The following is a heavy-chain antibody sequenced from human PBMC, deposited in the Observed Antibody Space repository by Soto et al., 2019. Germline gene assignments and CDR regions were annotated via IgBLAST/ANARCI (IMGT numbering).Heavy chain of an antibody. J-gene: IGHJ5*02. CDR2: INPNSGGT. V-gene: IGHV1-2*02. CDR1: GYGKDGNY. D-gene: IGHD2-2*01. CDR3: ARVGREAYQQPYNWFDP. Sequence: KLPWKECGYGKDGNYRCWVQQEKRKGLEWMGWINPNSGGTNYAQKFQGRVTMTRDTSISTVYVELSSLGSADAAVYYCARVGREAYQQPYNWFDPWGQGTLVSLSS.